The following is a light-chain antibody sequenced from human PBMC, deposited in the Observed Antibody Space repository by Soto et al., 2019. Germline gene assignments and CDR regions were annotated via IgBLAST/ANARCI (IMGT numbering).Light chain of an antibody. Sequence: QSVLTQPPSVSGAPGQRVTISCTGGSSNIGASFDVHWYQQLPGAVPKLLIYANTNRPSGVPDRFSASKSGSSASLPITGLQAEDEADYYCQSYDSSLSVVVFGGGTKLTVL. CDR3: QSYDSSLSVVV. CDR2: ANT. J-gene: IGLJ2*01. V-gene: IGLV1-40*01. CDR1: SSNIGASFD.